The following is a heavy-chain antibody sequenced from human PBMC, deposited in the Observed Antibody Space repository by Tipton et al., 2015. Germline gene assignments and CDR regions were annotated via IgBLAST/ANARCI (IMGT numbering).Heavy chain of an antibody. CDR3: ARARGRHGGLFDS. V-gene: IGHV4-59*01. CDR1: SDSINKYY. J-gene: IGHJ4*02. D-gene: IGHD4-23*01. Sequence: TLSPTCTVSSDSINKYYWSWIRQPPGKELQWIGYIRYSGSTNYNPSLKSRVTISVDTSKTQFSLKMSSVTATDTAVYYCARARGRHGGLFDSWGQGTLVTVSS. CDR2: IRYSGST.